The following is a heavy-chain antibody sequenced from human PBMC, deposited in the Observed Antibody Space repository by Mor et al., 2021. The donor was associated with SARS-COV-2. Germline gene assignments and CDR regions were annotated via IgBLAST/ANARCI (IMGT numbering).Heavy chain of an antibody. CDR3: ARSPPAQVGSCDY. Sequence: HWVRQASGKGLEWVGRIRSKVNNYATEYVASMKGRVTISRDDLKNTAYLQMNSVRIEDTAVYYCARSPPAQVGSCDYWGQG. J-gene: IGHJ4*02. D-gene: IGHD3-10*01. V-gene: IGHV3-73*01. CDR2: IRSKVNNYAT.